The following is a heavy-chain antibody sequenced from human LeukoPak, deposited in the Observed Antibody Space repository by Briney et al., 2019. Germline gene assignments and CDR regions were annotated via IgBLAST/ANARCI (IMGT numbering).Heavy chain of an antibody. CDR3: ARGQYTDGLSY. J-gene: IGHJ4*02. D-gene: IGHD5-24*01. CDR2: IKPDGSEK. Sequence: LSGGSLRLSCAASGFSFSTYWMTWVRQAPGKGLEWVAIIKPDGSEKYYVDSVKGRFTISRDNAENSLFLQMNGLRPEDTAAFYCARGQYTDGLSYWGQGTLVTVSS. V-gene: IGHV3-7*03. CDR1: GFSFSTYW.